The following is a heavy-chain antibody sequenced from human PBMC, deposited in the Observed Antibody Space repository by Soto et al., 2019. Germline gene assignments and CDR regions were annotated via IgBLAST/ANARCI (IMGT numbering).Heavy chain of an antibody. J-gene: IGHJ4*02. CDR2: ITPSGRT. CDR1: GGSFSGFF. CDR3: ASAMDGRDF. V-gene: IGHV4-34*01. Sequence: SETLSLTCAVSGGSFSGFFWSWIRQPPGKGLEWIGEITPSGRTNFSPSLKSRLTIAKDTSKNHLSLNLSSVTAAETAVYYCASAMDGRDFWGQGTLATVSS.